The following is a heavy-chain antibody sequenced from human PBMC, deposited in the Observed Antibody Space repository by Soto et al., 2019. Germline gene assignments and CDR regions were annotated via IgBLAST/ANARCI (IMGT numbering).Heavy chain of an antibody. CDR2: IYYSGST. J-gene: IGHJ4*02. Sequence: QVQLQESGPGLVKPSQTLSLTCTVSGGSISSGGYYWSWIRQHPGKGLEWIGYIYYSGSTYYNPSLRSRVTISVDTSKNQFSLKLSSVTAADTAVYYCARDSIASSGYYWGFDYWGQGTLVTVSS. D-gene: IGHD3-22*01. CDR3: ARDSIASSGYYWGFDY. CDR1: GGSISSGGYY. V-gene: IGHV4-31*03.